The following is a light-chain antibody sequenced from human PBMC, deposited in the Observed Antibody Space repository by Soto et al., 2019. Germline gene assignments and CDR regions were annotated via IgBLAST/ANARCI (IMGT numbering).Light chain of an antibody. CDR3: QQYGTSPIT. CDR2: DAS. J-gene: IGKJ5*01. V-gene: IGKV3-20*01. CDR1: QSFNSIY. Sequence: EIVWTQSPGTLSLSPGERATLSCRASQSFNSIYLAWYQQKPGQAPRLLVYDASNRATGIPTRFSGSGSGTDFTLTISNLEPEDFAVYYCQQYGTSPITFGQGTRLEI.